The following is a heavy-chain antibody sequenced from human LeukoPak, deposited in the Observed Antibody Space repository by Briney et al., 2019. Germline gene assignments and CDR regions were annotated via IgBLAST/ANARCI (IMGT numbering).Heavy chain of an antibody. CDR2: IKEDGSEK. CDR1: GFTFSSYA. J-gene: IGHJ4*02. D-gene: IGHD1-14*01. V-gene: IGHV3-7*01. CDR3: VRDAVTAY. Sequence: GGSLRLSCAASGFTFSSYAMSWVRQAPGKGLEWVANIKEDGSEKYYVDSVKGRFTISRDNAKNSLFLQMNSLRNEDTAVYYCVRDAVTAYWGPGTLVTVSS.